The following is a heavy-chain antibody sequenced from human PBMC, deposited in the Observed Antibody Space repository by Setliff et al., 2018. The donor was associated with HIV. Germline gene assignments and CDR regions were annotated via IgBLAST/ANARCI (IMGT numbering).Heavy chain of an antibody. V-gene: IGHV4-59*08. J-gene: IGHJ4*02. Sequence: PSETLSLTCTVSGGSISNYYWSWIRQPPGKGLEWIGCGYYSGITHYDPSLKSRVPISVDASENQFSLRLNSVTVADTAVYFCARSSRGSLRDLDYWGPGTLVTVSS. CDR1: GGSISNYY. D-gene: IGHD2-21*02. CDR2: GYYSGIT. CDR3: ARSSRGSLRDLDY.